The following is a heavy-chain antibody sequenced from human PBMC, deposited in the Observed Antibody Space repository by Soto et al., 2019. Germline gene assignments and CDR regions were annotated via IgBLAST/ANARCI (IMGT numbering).Heavy chain of an antibody. V-gene: IGHV3-23*01. J-gene: IGHJ6*02. CDR1: GFTFSSCA. CDR3: AFRYSSSSMYYYYYGMDV. D-gene: IGHD6-6*01. CDR2: ISGSGGST. Sequence: GGSLRLSCAASGFTFSSCAMSWVRQAPGKGLEWVSAISGSGGSTYYADSVKGRFTISRDNSKNTLYLQMNSLRAEDTAVYYCAFRYSSSSMYYYYYGMDVWGQGTTVTVSS.